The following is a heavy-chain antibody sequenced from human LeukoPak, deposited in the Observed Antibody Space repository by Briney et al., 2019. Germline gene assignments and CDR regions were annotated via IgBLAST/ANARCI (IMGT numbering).Heavy chain of an antibody. V-gene: IGHV1-18*01. Sequence: GASVKVSFKASGYAFTIYGISWVRQAPGQGLEGMGWISAYNGNTNYAQKLQGRVTMTTDTSKSTAYMELRSLRSDDTAVYYCARDRPQIVTYYDILTGYYPRSYYYYYMDVWGKGTTVTISS. D-gene: IGHD3-9*01. CDR3: ARDRPQIVTYYDILTGYYPRSYYYYYMDV. CDR1: GYAFTIYG. CDR2: ISAYNGNT. J-gene: IGHJ6*03.